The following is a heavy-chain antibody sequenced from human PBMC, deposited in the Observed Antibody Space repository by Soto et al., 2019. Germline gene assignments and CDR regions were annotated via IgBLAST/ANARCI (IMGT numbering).Heavy chain of an antibody. CDR1: GASMTSYH. CDR3: ARAGQTVSFFDF. J-gene: IGHJ5*01. Sequence: QVQLQVSGPGLLRPSETLSLTCRVSGASMTSYHWTWIRQSPGKGLEWIGTVYYNGATTYNPSLRSRVAISIDTSEKQFSLKLNALTAADSATYFCARAGQTVSFFDFWAQGALVAISS. D-gene: IGHD4-17*01. V-gene: IGHV4-59*01. CDR2: VYYNGAT.